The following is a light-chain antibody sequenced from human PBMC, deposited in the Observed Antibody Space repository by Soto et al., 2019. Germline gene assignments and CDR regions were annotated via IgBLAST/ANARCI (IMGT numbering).Light chain of an antibody. CDR3: FSYAGSITYV. J-gene: IGLJ1*01. Sequence: QSALTQPASVSGSPGQSITISCTGTSSDVGSYNLVSWYQQHPGKAPKVMIYEGSKRPSGVSNRFSGSKSGNTASLTISGLQAEDEADYYRFSYAGSITYVFGTGTKVTVL. CDR2: EGS. CDR1: SSDVGSYNL. V-gene: IGLV2-23*01.